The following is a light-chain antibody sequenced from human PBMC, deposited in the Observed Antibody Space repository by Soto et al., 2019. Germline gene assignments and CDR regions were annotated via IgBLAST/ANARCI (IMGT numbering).Light chain of an antibody. V-gene: IGKV3-15*01. CDR1: QSVSSK. CDR3: QHYSTWVWT. J-gene: IGKJ1*01. CDR2: GAS. Sequence: EIVMTQSPATLSVSPGERATLSCRASQSVSSKLAWYQQKPGQGPRLLIYGASTRATGIPARFSGSGSGTEFTLTISSLQSEDFAVYYCQHYSTWVWTFCQVTKVEIK.